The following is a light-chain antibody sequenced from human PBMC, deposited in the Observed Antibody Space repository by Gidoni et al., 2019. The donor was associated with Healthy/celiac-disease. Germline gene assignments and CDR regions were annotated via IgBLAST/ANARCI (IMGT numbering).Light chain of an antibody. CDR1: QTILYNSNNKNY. CDR2: WAS. V-gene: IGKV4-1*01. J-gene: IGKJ1*01. CDR3: QQYFTSPWT. Sequence: DIVMTQSPDSLTVSLGERASINCKSSQTILYNSNNKNYLAWYQQKPGQPPRLLIYWASTRESGVPDRFSGSGSGTDFTLTISSLQAEDVAVYYCQQYFTSPWTFXQXTKVEIK.